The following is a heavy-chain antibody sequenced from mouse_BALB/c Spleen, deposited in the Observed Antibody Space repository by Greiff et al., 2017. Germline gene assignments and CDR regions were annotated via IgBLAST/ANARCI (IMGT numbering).Heavy chain of an antibody. CDR1: GFNIKDTY. V-gene: IGHV14-3*02. CDR2: IDPANGNT. CDR3: ARSSYSYAMGY. Sequence: VQLKQSGAELVKPGASVKLSCTASGFNIKDTYMHWVKQRPEQGLEWIGRIDPANGNTKYDPKFQGKATITADTSSNTAYLQLSSLTSEDTAVYWCARSSYSYAMGYWGQGDADTVSA. J-gene: IGHJ4*01. D-gene: IGHD1-1*01.